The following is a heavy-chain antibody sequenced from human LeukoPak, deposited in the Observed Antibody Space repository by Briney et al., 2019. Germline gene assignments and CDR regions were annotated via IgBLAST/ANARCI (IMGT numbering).Heavy chain of an antibody. J-gene: IGHJ4*02. CDR1: GGSFSGYY. Sequence: RASETLSLTCAVYGGSFSGYYWSWIRQPPGKGLEWIGEINHSGSTNYNPSLKSRVTISVDTSKNQFSLKLSSVTAADTAVYYCARGSLWSTGTFDYWGQGTLVTVSS. CDR3: ARGSLWSTGTFDY. D-gene: IGHD4-17*01. CDR2: INHSGST. V-gene: IGHV4-34*01.